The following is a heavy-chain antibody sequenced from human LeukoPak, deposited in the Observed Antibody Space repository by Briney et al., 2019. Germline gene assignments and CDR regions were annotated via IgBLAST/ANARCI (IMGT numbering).Heavy chain of an antibody. J-gene: IGHJ4*02. CDR2: IIGGGGTT. CDR1: GFTFSSYA. Sequence: PGGSLGLSCAASGFTFSSYAMSWVRRAPGKGLEWVSAIIGGGGTTYYADSVKGRFTISRDNSMNTLFLQMNSLRADDTAVYYCAKDPDSRSQRYFDYWGQGTLVTVSS. V-gene: IGHV3-23*01. CDR3: AKDPDSRSQRYFDY. D-gene: IGHD1-26*01.